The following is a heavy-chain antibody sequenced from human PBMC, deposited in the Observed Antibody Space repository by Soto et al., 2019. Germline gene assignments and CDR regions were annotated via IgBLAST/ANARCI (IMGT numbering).Heavy chain of an antibody. J-gene: IGHJ5*02. CDR2: IYYSGST. CDR1: GGSISSYY. Sequence: PSETLSLTCTVSGGSISSYYWSWIRQPPGKGLEWIGYIYYSGSTNYNPSLKSRVTISVDTSKNQFSLKLSSATAADTAVYYCARVIGSGWYNWFDPWGQGTLVTVSS. CDR3: ARVIGSGWYNWFDP. V-gene: IGHV4-59*01. D-gene: IGHD6-19*01.